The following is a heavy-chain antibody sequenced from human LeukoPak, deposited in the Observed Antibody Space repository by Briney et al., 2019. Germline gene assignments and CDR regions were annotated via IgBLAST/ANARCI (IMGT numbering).Heavy chain of an antibody. CDR2: INPNSGGT. V-gene: IGHV1-2*02. CDR3: ATVDPYYLGLLGH. D-gene: IGHD1-26*01. CDR1: GNTFTGHY. J-gene: IGHJ4*02. Sequence: ASVKVSCKAYGNTFTGHYIHWVRQAPGQGLEWMGWINPNSGGTNYAQKFQGRVTMTRDTSISTAYMQLSRLRFDDTAVYYCATVDPYYLGLLGHWGQGTLVTVSS.